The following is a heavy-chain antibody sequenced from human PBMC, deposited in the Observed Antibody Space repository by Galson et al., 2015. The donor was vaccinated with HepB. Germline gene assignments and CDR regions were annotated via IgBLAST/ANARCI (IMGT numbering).Heavy chain of an antibody. D-gene: IGHD3-22*01. J-gene: IGHJ3*02. V-gene: IGHV1-69*10. CDR1: GGTFSSYA. CDR2: IIPILGIA. CDR3: ATPKLSYYYDSSGLGRGGFDI. Sequence: SVKVSCKASGGTFSSYAISWVRQAPGQGLEWMGGIIPILGIANYAQKFQGRVTITADKSTSTAYMELSSLRSEDTAVYYCATPKLSYYYDSSGLGRGGFDIWGQGTMVTVSS.